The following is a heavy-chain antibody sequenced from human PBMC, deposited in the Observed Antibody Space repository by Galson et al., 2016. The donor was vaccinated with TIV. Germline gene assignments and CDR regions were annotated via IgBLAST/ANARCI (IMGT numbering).Heavy chain of an antibody. J-gene: IGHJ4*02. CDR2: ISASNGDT. D-gene: IGHD2-2*02. CDR3: ARESDCSSGTCYSQAFDD. V-gene: IGHV1-18*04. CDR1: GYTFGNYG. Sequence: SVKVSCKASGYTFGNYGISWMRQAPGQGLEWVGWISASNGDTNYARKFQGRITMTMDTFTSTVFMELRSLRSEDTAVFYCARESDCSSGTCYSQAFDDWGQGTPVTVSS.